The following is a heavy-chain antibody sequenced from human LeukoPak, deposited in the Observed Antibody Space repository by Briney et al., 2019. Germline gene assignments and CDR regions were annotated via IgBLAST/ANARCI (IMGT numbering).Heavy chain of an antibody. CDR2: IIPIFGTA. Sequence: ASVKVSCKASGATFSSYAISWVRQAPGQGLEWMGGIIPIFGTANYAQKFQGRVTITADESTSTAYMELGSLRSEDTAVYYCARDRRGSSGRYYFDYWGQGTLVTVSS. CDR1: GATFSSYA. CDR3: ARDRRGSSGRYYFDY. J-gene: IGHJ4*02. V-gene: IGHV1-69*13. D-gene: IGHD6-19*01.